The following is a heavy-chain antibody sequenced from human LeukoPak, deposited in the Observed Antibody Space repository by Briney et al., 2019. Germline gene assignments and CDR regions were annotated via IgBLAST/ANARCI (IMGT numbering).Heavy chain of an antibody. CDR1: GYTFTSYY. J-gene: IGHJ4*02. Sequence: ASVKVSCKASGYTFTSYYMHWVRQAPGQGLEWVGIINPSGGSTSYAQKFQGRVTMTRDTSISTAYMELSRLRSDDTAVYYCAREGPPSGHYYDSSGYPDWGQGTLVTVSS. V-gene: IGHV1-46*01. CDR2: INPSGGST. D-gene: IGHD3-22*01. CDR3: AREGPPSGHYYDSSGYPD.